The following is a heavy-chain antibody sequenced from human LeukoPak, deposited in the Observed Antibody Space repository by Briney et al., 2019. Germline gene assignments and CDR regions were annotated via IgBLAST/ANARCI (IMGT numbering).Heavy chain of an antibody. D-gene: IGHD6-6*01. CDR3: ARDTRLAALGY. Sequence: GGSLRLSCAASGFTFSSYAMSWVRQAPGKGLEWVAVIWYDGSNKYYADSVKGRFTISRDNSKNTLYLQMNSLRAEDTAVYYCARDTRLAALGYWGQGTLVTVSS. V-gene: IGHV3-33*08. CDR2: IWYDGSNK. J-gene: IGHJ4*02. CDR1: GFTFSSYA.